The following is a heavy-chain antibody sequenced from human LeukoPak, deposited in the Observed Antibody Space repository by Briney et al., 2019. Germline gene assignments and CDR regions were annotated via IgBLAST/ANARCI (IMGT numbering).Heavy chain of an antibody. CDR2: IYYSGST. CDR3: ARHGGNDVLRFLEWLSRPLDP. J-gene: IGHJ5*02. D-gene: IGHD3-3*01. Sequence: PSETLSLTCTVSGGSISSSSYYWGWIRQPPGKGLEWIGSIYYSGSTYYNPSLKSRVTISVGTSKNQFSLKLSSVTAADTAVCYCARHGGNDVLRFLEWLSRPLDPWGQGTLVTVSS. CDR1: GGSISSSSYY. V-gene: IGHV4-39*01.